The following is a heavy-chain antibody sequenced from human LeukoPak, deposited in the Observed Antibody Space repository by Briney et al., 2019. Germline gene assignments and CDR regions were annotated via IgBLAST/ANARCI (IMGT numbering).Heavy chain of an antibody. V-gene: IGHV4-34*01. J-gene: IGHJ5*02. CDR3: ARRRIAAAGTWWFDP. D-gene: IGHD6-13*01. Sequence: PSETLSLTCTVSGGSISSYYWSWIRQPPGKGLEWIGEINHSGSTNYNPSLKSRVTISVDTSKNQFSLRLNSVTAADTAVYYCARRRIAAAGTWWFDPWGQGTLVTVSS. CDR1: GGSISSYY. CDR2: INHSGST.